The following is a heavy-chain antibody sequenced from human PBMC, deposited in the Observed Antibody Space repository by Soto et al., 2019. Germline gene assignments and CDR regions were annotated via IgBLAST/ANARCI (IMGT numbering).Heavy chain of an antibody. D-gene: IGHD3-10*01. CDR2: INHSGST. CDR3: AEGFGGRLYGPGSDAFDD. Sequence: QVRLQHWGAGLLKPSETLSRTCAVYGGSLSGYSWSWIRQPPGRGLEWIGEINHSGSTNYNPSLKSRVTISVDMPNNQFSLNLTSVTAADTAVYYCAEGFGGRLYGPGSDAFDDWGQGILVTVSS. CDR1: GGSLSGYS. J-gene: IGHJ4*02. V-gene: IGHV4-34*01.